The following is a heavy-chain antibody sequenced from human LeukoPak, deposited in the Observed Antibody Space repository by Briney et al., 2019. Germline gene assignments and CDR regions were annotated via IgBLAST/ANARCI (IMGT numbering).Heavy chain of an antibody. CDR2: IYPGDSDT. D-gene: IGHD3-9*01. CDR1: GYSFTSYW. Sequence: GESLKISCKGSGYSFTSYWIGWVRPMPGKGLEWMGIIYPGDSDTRNSPSFQGQVTISADTSISTAYLQWSSLKASDTAMYYCARRISPLRYFDWFPLDPWGQGTLVTVSS. V-gene: IGHV5-51*01. CDR3: ARRISPLRYFDWFPLDP. J-gene: IGHJ5*02.